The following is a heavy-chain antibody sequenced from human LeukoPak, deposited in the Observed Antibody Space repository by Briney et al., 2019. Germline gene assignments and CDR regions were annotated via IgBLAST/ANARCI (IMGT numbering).Heavy chain of an antibody. J-gene: IGHJ4*02. CDR2: IWYDGSYK. CDR1: GFIFSDYG. D-gene: IGHD6-13*01. CDR3: AKVVQYTASTGTGLDY. V-gene: IGHV3-33*06. Sequence: GGSLRLSCAASGFIFSDYGMHWVRQAPGKGLDWVAVIWYDGSYKYYADSVKGRFTISRDNSKNTLYLQMNSLRAEDTAIYYCAKVVQYTASTGTGLDYWGQGTLVTVSS.